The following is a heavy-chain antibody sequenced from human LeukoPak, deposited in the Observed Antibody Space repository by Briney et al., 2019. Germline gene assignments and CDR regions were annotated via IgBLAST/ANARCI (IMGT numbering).Heavy chain of an antibody. CDR2: IYHNGST. CDR3: ASFGSSGWYLGAFDI. D-gene: IGHD6-19*01. Sequence: SGTLSLTCAVSGGSISSSNWWSWVRQPPGKGLEWIGEIYHNGSTNYNPSLKSRVTISVDKSKNQFSLKLSSVTAADTAVYYCASFGSSGWYLGAFDIWGQGTMVTVSS. V-gene: IGHV4-4*02. J-gene: IGHJ3*02. CDR1: GGSISSSNW.